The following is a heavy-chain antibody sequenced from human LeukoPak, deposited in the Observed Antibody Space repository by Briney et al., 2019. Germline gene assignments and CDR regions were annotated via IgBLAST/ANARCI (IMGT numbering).Heavy chain of an antibody. D-gene: IGHD1-26*01. CDR3: PLEFSGL. CDR1: GFTFTNYA. J-gene: IGHJ4*02. Sequence: QPGRSLRLSCAASGFTFTNYALHWVRQAPGKGLEWVAVISYDGTNKYYADSVKGRFTISRDNSKNTLSLQMNSMRAEDTAVYYCPLEFSGLWGQGTLVSVSS. CDR2: ISYDGTNK. V-gene: IGHV3-30-3*01.